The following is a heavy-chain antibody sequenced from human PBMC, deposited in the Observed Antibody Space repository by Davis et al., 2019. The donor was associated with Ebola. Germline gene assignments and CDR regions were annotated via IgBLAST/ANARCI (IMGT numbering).Heavy chain of an antibody. J-gene: IGHJ6*03. CDR3: ARDLRYDSSGYDYYFYMDV. V-gene: IGHV4-31*03. CDR2: IYYSGTT. Sequence: PSETLSLTCTVSGGSISSGGYYWSWIRQHPGKGLEWIGYIYYSGTTHYNPSLKSRVTISVDTSKNQFSLKLRSVTAADTAVYYCARDLRYDSSGYDYYFYMDVWGKGTTVTVSS. CDR1: GGSISSGGYY. D-gene: IGHD3-22*01.